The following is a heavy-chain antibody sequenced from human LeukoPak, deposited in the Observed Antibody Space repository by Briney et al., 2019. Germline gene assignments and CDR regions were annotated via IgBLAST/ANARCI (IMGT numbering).Heavy chain of an antibody. CDR2: INHSGST. CDR1: GGSFSGYY. J-gene: IGHJ5*02. Sequence: SETLSLTCAVYGGSFSGYYWSWIRQPPGKGLEWIGEINHSGSTNYNPSLKSRVTISVDTSKNQFSLKLSSVTAADTAVYYCARGAPYSNEAHWFDPWGQGTLVTVSS. CDR3: ARGAPYSNEAHWFDP. V-gene: IGHV4-34*01. D-gene: IGHD4-11*01.